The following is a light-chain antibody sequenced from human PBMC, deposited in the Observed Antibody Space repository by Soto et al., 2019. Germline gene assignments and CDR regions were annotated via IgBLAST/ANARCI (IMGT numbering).Light chain of an antibody. CDR3: SSYAGSNNPSYV. J-gene: IGLJ1*01. CDR2: EVS. Sequence: QSVLTQPPSASGSPGQSVTISCTGTSSDVVGYNYVSWYQQHPGKAPKLMIYEVSKRPSGVPDRFSGSKSGNTASLTVSGLQAEDEADYYCSSYAGSNNPSYVFGNGTKVTVL. V-gene: IGLV2-8*01. CDR1: SSDVVGYNY.